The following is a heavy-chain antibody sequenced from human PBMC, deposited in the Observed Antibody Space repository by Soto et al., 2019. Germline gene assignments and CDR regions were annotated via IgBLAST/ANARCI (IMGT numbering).Heavy chain of an antibody. J-gene: IGHJ5*02. D-gene: IGHD6-19*01. Sequence: ASVKVSCKASGYTFTGYYMHWVRQAPGQGLEWMGWINPNSGGTNYAQKFQGRVTMTRDTSISTAYMELSRLRSDETAVYYCARNHWATGRKNSGWYGGWFDPWGQGSMVTVCS. CDR3: ARNHWATGRKNSGWYGGWFDP. V-gene: IGHV1-2*02. CDR2: INPNSGGT. CDR1: GYTFTGYY.